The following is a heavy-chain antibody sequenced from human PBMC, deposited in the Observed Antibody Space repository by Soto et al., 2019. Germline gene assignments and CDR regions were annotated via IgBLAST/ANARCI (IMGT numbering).Heavy chain of an antibody. J-gene: IGHJ5*02. Sequence: GASVKVSCKASGYTFTSYAMHWVRQAPGQRLEWMGWINAGNGNTKYSQKFQGSVTITRDTSASTAYMELSSLRSEDTAVYYCARGQEGFLEWFNWFDPWAREPWSPSPQ. CDR2: INAGNGNT. CDR1: GYTFTSYA. D-gene: IGHD3-3*01. V-gene: IGHV1-3*01. CDR3: ARGQEGFLEWFNWFDP.